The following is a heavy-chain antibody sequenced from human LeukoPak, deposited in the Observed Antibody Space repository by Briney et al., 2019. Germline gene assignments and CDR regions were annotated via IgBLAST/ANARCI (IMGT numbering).Heavy chain of an antibody. CDR2: ISAYNGNT. V-gene: IGHV1-18*04. CDR1: GYTFTGYY. Sequence: ASVKVSCKASGYTFTGYYMHWVRQAPGQGLEWMGWISAYNGNTNYAQKLQGRVTMTTDTSTSTAYMELRSLRSDDTAVYYCAREIAVAGTVGVAPGGKETLVTVSS. J-gene: IGHJ4*02. D-gene: IGHD6-19*01. CDR3: AREIAVAGTVGVAP.